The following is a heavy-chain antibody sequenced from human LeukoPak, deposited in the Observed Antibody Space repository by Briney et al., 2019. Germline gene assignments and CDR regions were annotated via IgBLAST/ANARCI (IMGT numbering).Heavy chain of an antibody. Sequence: GGSLRLSCAASGLTFTTYWMTWVRQAPGRGLEWVANIKEDGSAKYYVDSVKGRFTISRDNAKNSLFLQMNSLRVEDTAVYYCARGGAYFDYWGQGTLGTVSS. J-gene: IGHJ4*02. V-gene: IGHV3-7*01. CDR2: IKEDGSAK. CDR1: GLTFTTYW. CDR3: ARGGAYFDY. D-gene: IGHD1-26*01.